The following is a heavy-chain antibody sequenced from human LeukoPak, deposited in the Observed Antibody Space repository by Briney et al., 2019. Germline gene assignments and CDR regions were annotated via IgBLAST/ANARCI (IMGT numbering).Heavy chain of an antibody. J-gene: IGHJ4*02. Sequence: ASVKVSCKASGYTFTGYYMHWVRQAPGQGLEWMGWINPNSGGTNYAQKFQGRVTMTRDTSISTAYMDLSRLRSDDTAVYYCARVLYYHDSSGSIGFDYWGQGTLVTVSS. CDR1: GYTFTGYY. CDR3: ARVLYYHDSSGSIGFDY. CDR2: INPNSGGT. D-gene: IGHD3-22*01. V-gene: IGHV1-2*02.